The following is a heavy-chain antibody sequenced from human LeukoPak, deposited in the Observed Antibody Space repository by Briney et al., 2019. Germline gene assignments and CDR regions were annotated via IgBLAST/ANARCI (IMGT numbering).Heavy chain of an antibody. CDR2: INPNSGGT. Sequence: GASVKVSCKASGYTFTSYYMHWVRQAPGQGLEWMGRINPNSGGTNYAQKFQGRVTMTRDTSISTAYMELSRLRSDDTAVYYCARESGSHYKDFDYWGQGTLVTVSS. CDR3: ARESGSHYKDFDY. J-gene: IGHJ4*02. D-gene: IGHD1-26*01. V-gene: IGHV1-2*06. CDR1: GYTFTSYY.